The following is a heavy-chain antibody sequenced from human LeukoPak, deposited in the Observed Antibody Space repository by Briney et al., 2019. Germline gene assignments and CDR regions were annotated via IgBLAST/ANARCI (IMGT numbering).Heavy chain of an antibody. J-gene: IGHJ6*04. D-gene: IGHD3-10*01. Sequence: GSSVKVSCKASGGTFSSYAISWVRQAPGQGLEWMGGIIPIFGTANYAQKFQGRVTITADESTSTAYMELSSLRSEDTAVYYCASYYYGSGSPYGMDVWGKGTTVTVSS. V-gene: IGHV1-69*01. CDR1: GGTFSSYA. CDR3: ASYYYGSGSPYGMDV. CDR2: IIPIFGTA.